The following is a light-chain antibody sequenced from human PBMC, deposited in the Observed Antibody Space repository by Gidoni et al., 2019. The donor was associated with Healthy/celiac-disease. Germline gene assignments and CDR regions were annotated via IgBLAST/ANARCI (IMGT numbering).Light chain of an antibody. CDR2: GAS. CDR1: QSISSY. J-gene: IGKJ4*01. Sequence: DIQMTQSPSSLSASAGDRVTITCRTSQSISSYLNWYQQKPGKAPKLLIYGASGLQGGVPSRFSGSGSGTDFTFTISSLQPEDFATYYCQQSYSTLLTFGGGTKVEIK. CDR3: QQSYSTLLT. V-gene: IGKV1-39*01.